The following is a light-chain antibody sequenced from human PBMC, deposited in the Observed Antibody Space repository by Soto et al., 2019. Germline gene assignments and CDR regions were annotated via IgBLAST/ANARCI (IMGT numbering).Light chain of an antibody. V-gene: IGLV2-8*01. J-gene: IGLJ2*01. Sequence: QSVLTQPPSASGSPGQSVTISCTGTSSDVGGYNYVSWYQQHPGKAPKIVIYEVTKRPSGVPDRFSGSKSGTTASLTVSGLQAEDEADYYCQSYDGGLSVSKIFGGGTKLTVL. CDR2: EVT. CDR3: QSYDGGLSVSKI. CDR1: SSDVGGYNY.